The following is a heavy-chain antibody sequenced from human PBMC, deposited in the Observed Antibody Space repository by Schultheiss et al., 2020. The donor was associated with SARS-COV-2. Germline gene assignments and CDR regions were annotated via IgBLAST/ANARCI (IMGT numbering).Heavy chain of an antibody. Sequence: SETLSLTCTVSGFPVSSGFSWGWIRQPPGKGLEWIGNVHHSGSTYYNPSLKSRVTISVDTSKNQFSLKLSSVTAADTAVYFCARNVVATYYDFWSGYPTLNWFDPWGQGTLVTVSS. CDR2: VHHSGST. CDR3: ARNVVATYYDFWSGYPTLNWFDP. J-gene: IGHJ5*02. V-gene: IGHV4-38-2*02. CDR1: GFPVSSGFS. D-gene: IGHD3-3*01.